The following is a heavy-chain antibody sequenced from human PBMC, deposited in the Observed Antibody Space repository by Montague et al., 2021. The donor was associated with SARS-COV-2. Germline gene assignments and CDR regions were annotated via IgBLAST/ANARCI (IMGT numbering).Heavy chain of an antibody. Sequence: CAISGDSVSRNSAAWNWIRQSPSRGLEWLGRTYYRSKWYNDYAVSVKSRITINPDTSKNQFSLKLRSVTAADTAVYYCARGQLWFDYWGQGTLVTVSS. V-gene: IGHV6-1*01. CDR1: GDSVSRNSAA. CDR3: ARGQLWFDY. D-gene: IGHD5-18*01. CDR2: TYYRSKWYN. J-gene: IGHJ4*02.